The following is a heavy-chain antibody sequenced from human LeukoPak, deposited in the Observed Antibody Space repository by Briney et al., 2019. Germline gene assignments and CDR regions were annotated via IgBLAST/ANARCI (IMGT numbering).Heavy chain of an antibody. J-gene: IGHJ5*02. CDR2: LDSDENT. CDR1: GASISGSSYY. V-gene: IGHV4-39*01. D-gene: IGHD3-16*01. CDR3: ARQATEYVGGFWFDP. Sequence: SETLSLTCTVSGASISGSSYYWGWIRQTPGRGLEWIASLDSDENTYYNAALKGRVTISVDMSLNHFSLRLSSVTAADSGVYYCARQATEYVGGFWFDPWGQGTLVAVSS.